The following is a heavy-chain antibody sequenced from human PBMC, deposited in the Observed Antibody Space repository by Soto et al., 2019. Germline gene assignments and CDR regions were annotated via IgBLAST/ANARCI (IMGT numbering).Heavy chain of an antibody. J-gene: IGHJ4*02. CDR1: GYTFTSYG. Sequence: ASVEVSCKASGYTFTSYGISWARQAPGQGVEWMGWISAYNGNTNYAQKLQGRVTMTTDTSTSTAYMELRSLRSDDTAVYYCARDGLPYYDILTGYPEGYWGQGTLVTVSS. CDR2: ISAYNGNT. D-gene: IGHD3-9*01. V-gene: IGHV1-18*01. CDR3: ARDGLPYYDILTGYPEGY.